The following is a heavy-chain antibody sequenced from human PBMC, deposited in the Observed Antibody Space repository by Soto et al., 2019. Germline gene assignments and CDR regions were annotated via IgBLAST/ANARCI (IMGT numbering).Heavy chain of an antibody. CDR3: ARLTMAQDAFDI. CDR1: GYTFTSYG. D-gene: IGHD3-10*01. J-gene: IGHJ3*02. Sequence: ASVKVSCKASGYTFTSYGISWVRQAPGQGLEWMGWISAYNGKTNYAQKLQGGVTMTTDTSTSTAYMELRSLRSDDTAVYYCARLTMAQDAFDIWGQGTMVTVSS. V-gene: IGHV1-18*01. CDR2: ISAYNGKT.